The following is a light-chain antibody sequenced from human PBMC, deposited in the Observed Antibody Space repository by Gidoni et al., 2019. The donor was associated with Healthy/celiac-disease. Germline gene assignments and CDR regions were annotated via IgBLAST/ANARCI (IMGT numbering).Light chain of an antibody. CDR3: QQYDSSQYS. CDR2: DAS. Sequence: EIVLTQSPGTLSLSPGERATLSCRASQSVSSSYLAWYQQKPGQAPRLLIYDASSRATGIPDSFSGSGSGTDFTLTISRLEPEDFAVYYCQQYDSSQYSFGQGTKLEIK. J-gene: IGKJ2*03. CDR1: QSVSSSY. V-gene: IGKV3-20*01.